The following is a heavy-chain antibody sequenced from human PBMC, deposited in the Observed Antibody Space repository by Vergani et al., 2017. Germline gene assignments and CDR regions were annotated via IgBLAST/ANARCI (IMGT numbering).Heavy chain of an antibody. CDR3: AKVGRSEVAGTFGAFDI. Sequence: EVQLLESGGGLVQPGGSLRLSCAASGFTFSSYAMNWVRQAPGKGLEWVSTLSASDRRTHYADSVKGRFTISRDISKNTLFLHMNSLRPEDTAVYYCAKVGRSEVAGTFGAFDIWGQGTMVTVSS. CDR2: LSASDRRT. CDR1: GFTFSSYA. J-gene: IGHJ3*02. D-gene: IGHD6-19*01. V-gene: IGHV3-23*01.